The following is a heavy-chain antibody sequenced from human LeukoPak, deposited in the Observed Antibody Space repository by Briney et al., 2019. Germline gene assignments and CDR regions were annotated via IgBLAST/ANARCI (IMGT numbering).Heavy chain of an antibody. Sequence: PGASLRLSCAASGFTFSSYAMSWVRQAPGKGLEWVSAISGSGGSTYYADSVKGRFTISRDNSKNTLYLQTNSLRAEDTAVYYCAKSVVRGVTLPDYWGQGTLVTVSS. CDR3: AKSVVRGVTLPDY. CDR1: GFTFSSYA. D-gene: IGHD3-10*01. J-gene: IGHJ4*02. CDR2: ISGSGGST. V-gene: IGHV3-23*01.